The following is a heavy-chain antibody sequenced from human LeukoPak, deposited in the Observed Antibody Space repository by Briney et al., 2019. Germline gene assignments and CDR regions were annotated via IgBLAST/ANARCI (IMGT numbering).Heavy chain of an antibody. CDR1: GGSFSGYY. J-gene: IGHJ5*02. Sequence: SETLSLTCAVYGGSFSGYYWSWIRQPPGKGLEWIGEINHSGSTNYNPSLKSRVTISVDTSKNQFSLKLSSVTAADTAVYYCARGRALGADFWSGYYTGGRGWFDPWGQGTLVTVSS. D-gene: IGHD3-3*01. V-gene: IGHV4-34*01. CDR2: INHSGST. CDR3: ARGRALGADFWSGYYTGGRGWFDP.